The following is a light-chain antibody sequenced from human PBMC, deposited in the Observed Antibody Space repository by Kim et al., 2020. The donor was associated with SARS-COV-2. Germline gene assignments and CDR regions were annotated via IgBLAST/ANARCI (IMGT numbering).Light chain of an antibody. Sequence: LSPGERATLSRSASQSVSSSNLAWYQQKPGQAPRLLIYGASSRATGIPDRFRGSGSGTDFTLTISRLEPEDFAVYYWQQYGSSPLTFGGGTKV. CDR1: QSVSSSN. J-gene: IGKJ4*01. CDR3: QQYGSSPLT. CDR2: GAS. V-gene: IGKV3-20*01.